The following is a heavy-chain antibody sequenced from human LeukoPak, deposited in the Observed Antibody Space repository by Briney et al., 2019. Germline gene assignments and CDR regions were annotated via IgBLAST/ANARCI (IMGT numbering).Heavy chain of an antibody. CDR1: GFTSSSYS. D-gene: IGHD2-2*01. J-gene: IGHJ4*02. CDR2: ISSSSSYI. V-gene: IGHV3-21*01. CDR3: ARDLSYCSSTSCYEGDY. Sequence: GRSLRLSCAASGFTSSSYSMNWVRQAPGKGLEWVSSISSSSSYIYYADSVKGRFTISRDNAKNSLYLQMNSLRAEDTAVYYCARDLSYCSSTSCYEGDYWGQGTLVTVSS.